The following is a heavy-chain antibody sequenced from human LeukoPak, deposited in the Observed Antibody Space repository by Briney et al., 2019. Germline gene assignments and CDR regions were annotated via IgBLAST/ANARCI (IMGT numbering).Heavy chain of an antibody. J-gene: IGHJ6*03. D-gene: IGHD3-3*01. Sequence: ASVKVSCKASGYTFTSHGISWVRQAPGQGLEWMGWISAYNGNTNYAQKLQGRVTMTTDTSTSKAYMELRSLRSDDTAVYYCARGNVVEYYDFWSGPLEGYYMDVWGKGTTVTVSS. CDR3: ARGNVVEYYDFWSGPLEGYYMDV. V-gene: IGHV1-18*01. CDR2: ISAYNGNT. CDR1: GYTFTSHG.